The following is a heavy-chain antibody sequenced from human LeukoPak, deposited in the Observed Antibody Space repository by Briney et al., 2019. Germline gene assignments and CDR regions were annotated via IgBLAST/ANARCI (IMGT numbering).Heavy chain of an antibody. CDR1: GFTFSSYW. D-gene: IGHD3-3*01. V-gene: IGHV3-7*01. J-gene: IGHJ4*02. CDR3: ARDLGGPEYYDFWSGSDY. Sequence: GGSLRLSCAASGFTFSSYWMSWVRQAPGKGLEWVVNIKQDGSEKYYVDSVKGRFTISRDNAKNSLYLQMNSLRAEDTAVYYCARDLGGPEYYDFWSGSDYWGQGTLVTVSS. CDR2: IKQDGSEK.